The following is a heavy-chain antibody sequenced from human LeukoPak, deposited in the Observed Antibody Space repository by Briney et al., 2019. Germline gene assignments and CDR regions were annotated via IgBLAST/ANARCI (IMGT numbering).Heavy chain of an antibody. J-gene: IGHJ4*02. D-gene: IGHD7-27*01. CDR1: GFTFGAYS. CDR2: ISWNSGTI. V-gene: IGHV3-9*01. Sequence: GGSLRLSCAASGFTFGAYSMHWVRQVPGKDLDWVSGISWNSGTIDYVDSVRGRFTISRDNAKSSLYLQMNSLRADDTALYYCAKGNWGSPFDSWGQGTLVAVSS. CDR3: AKGNWGSPFDS.